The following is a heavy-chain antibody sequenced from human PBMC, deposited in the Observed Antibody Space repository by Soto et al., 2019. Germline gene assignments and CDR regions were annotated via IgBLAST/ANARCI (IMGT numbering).Heavy chain of an antibody. CDR1: GFSLSTSGVG. Sequence: QITLKESGPTLVKPTQTLTLTCTFSGFSLSTSGVGVGWIRQSPGKALEWLAVIYWDDDKRYSPSQKSRLSITKDTSKNQVVLTMTNMDPVDTATYYCAHKGPEDWPLDYWGQGTLVTVSS. J-gene: IGHJ4*02. D-gene: IGHD3-9*01. CDR2: IYWDDDK. CDR3: AHKGPEDWPLDY. V-gene: IGHV2-5*02.